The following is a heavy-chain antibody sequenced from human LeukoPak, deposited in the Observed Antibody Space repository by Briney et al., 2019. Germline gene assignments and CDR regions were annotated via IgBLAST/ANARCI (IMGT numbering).Heavy chain of an antibody. J-gene: IGHJ4*02. CDR3: AKDPGVVAAEPPEPAPY. D-gene: IGHD2-15*01. Sequence: GGSLRLSCAASGFTFSSYGMHWVRQAPGKGLEWVAVISYDGSNKYYADSVKGRFTISRDNSKNTLYLQMNSLRAEDTAVYYCAKDPGVVAAEPPEPAPYWGQGTLVTVSS. CDR2: ISYDGSNK. CDR1: GFTFSSYG. V-gene: IGHV3-30*18.